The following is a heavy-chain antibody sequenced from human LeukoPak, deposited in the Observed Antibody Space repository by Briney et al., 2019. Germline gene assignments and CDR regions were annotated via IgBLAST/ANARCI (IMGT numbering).Heavy chain of an antibody. V-gene: IGHV3-33*06. CDR1: GFTFSNYG. CDR3: AKERDFWSGYYTGLDY. CDR2: IWYDGSNK. J-gene: IGHJ4*02. Sequence: GGSLRLSCAASGFTFSNYGMHWVRQAPGKGLEWVAVIWYDGSNKYYADSVKGRFTISRDNSKNTLYLQMNSLRAEDTAVYYCAKERDFWSGYYTGLDYWGQGTLVTVSS. D-gene: IGHD3-3*01.